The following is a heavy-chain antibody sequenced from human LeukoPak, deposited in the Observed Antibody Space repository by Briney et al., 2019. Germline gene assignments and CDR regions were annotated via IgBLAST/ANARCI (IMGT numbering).Heavy chain of an antibody. J-gene: IGHJ4*02. CDR2: ISYDGSNK. Sequence: GGSLRLSCAASGFTFSSYGMHWVRQAPGKGLEWVAVISYDGSNKYYADSVKGRFTISRDNSKNTLYLQMNSLRAEDTAVYYCAREVRSSGWYGARYFDYWGQGTLVTVSS. V-gene: IGHV3-30*03. CDR3: AREVRSSGWYGARYFDY. CDR1: GFTFSSYG. D-gene: IGHD6-19*01.